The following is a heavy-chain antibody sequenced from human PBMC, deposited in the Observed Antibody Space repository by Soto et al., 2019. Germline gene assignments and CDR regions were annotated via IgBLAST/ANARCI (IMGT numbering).Heavy chain of an antibody. D-gene: IGHD3-3*01. CDR1: GFTFSSYA. CDR3: AAGVVSSMGMDV. V-gene: IGHV3-30-3*01. CDR2: ISYDGSNK. J-gene: IGHJ6*02. Sequence: GGSLRLSCAASGFTFSSYAMHWVRQAPGKGLEWVAVISYDGSNKYYADSVKGRFTISRDNSKNTLYLQMNSLRAEDTAVYYCAAGVVSSMGMDVWGQGTTVTVSS.